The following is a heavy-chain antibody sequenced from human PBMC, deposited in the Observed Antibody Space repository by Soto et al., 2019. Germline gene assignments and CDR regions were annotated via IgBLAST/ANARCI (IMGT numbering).Heavy chain of an antibody. Sequence: QVQLVESGGGVVQPGRSLRLSCAASGFTFRSYGMHWVRQAPGKGLEWVAVIWYDGSDKYYADSVKGRFTISRDNSKNTLYLQMSSLRAEDTAVYYCARDGGYCSGGSCYRAGLCGMDVWGQGTTVTVSS. CDR1: GFTFRSYG. J-gene: IGHJ6*02. CDR2: IWYDGSDK. D-gene: IGHD2-15*01. CDR3: ARDGGYCSGGSCYRAGLCGMDV. V-gene: IGHV3-33*01.